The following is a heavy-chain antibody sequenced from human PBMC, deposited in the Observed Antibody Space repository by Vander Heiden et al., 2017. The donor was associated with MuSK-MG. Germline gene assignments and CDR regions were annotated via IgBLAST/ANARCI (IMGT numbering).Heavy chain of an antibody. D-gene: IGHD2-15*01. Sequence: QVQLVQSGAEVKKPGASVKVSCKVSGYTLTELSMHWVRQAPGKGLEWMGGFDPEDGETIYAQKFQGRVTMTEDTSTDTAYMELSSLRSEDTAVYYCATPHSRCSGGSCNWYFDLWGRGTLVTVSS. V-gene: IGHV1-24*01. CDR1: GYTLTELS. CDR2: FDPEDGET. J-gene: IGHJ2*01. CDR3: ATPHSRCSGGSCNWYFDL.